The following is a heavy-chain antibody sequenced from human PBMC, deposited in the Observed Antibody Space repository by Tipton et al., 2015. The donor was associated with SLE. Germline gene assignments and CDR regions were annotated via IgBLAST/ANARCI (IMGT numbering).Heavy chain of an antibody. Sequence: AGLVKPSETLSLTCAVYGGSFSGYYWSWIRQPPGKGLEWIGEINHSGGTNYNPSLKSRVTISVDTSKNQFSLKLSSVTAADTAVDYCARAPGLDRDYYYYYYMDVWGKGTTVTVSS. CDR3: ARAPGLDRDYYYYYYMDV. CDR1: GGSFSGYY. V-gene: IGHV4-34*01. CDR2: INHSGGT. D-gene: IGHD3/OR15-3a*01. J-gene: IGHJ6*03.